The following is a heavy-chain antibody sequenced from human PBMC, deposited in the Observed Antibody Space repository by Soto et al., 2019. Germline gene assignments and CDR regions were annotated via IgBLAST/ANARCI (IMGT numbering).Heavy chain of an antibody. Sequence: QVQLVQSGAEVKKPGSSVKVSCKASGGTFSSYAISWVRQAPGQGLEWMGGIIPIFGTANYAQKFQGRVTITAEESTSTAYMELSNLRSEDTAVYYCARCRVDDYYSSGYGTTGYWGQGTLVTVYS. V-gene: IGHV1-69*01. J-gene: IGHJ4*02. D-gene: IGHD3-22*01. CDR3: ARCRVDDYYSSGYGTTGY. CDR2: IIPIFGTA. CDR1: GGTFSSYA.